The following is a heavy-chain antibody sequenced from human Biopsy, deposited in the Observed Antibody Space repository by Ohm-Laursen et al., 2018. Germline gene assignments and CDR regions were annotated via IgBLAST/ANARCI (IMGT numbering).Heavy chain of an antibody. CDR2: IIPIFGTA. CDR1: GGTFTNYA. D-gene: IGHD1-1*01. CDR3: AADINVWNVNY. J-gene: IGHJ4*02. V-gene: IGHV1-69*13. Sequence: SVKVSCKTSGGTFTNYAISWVRQAPGQGLEWMGGIIPIFGTANYAQKFQGRVTITADESTSTAYMELSSLRSDDTAVYYCAADINVWNVNYWGQGTQVTVSS.